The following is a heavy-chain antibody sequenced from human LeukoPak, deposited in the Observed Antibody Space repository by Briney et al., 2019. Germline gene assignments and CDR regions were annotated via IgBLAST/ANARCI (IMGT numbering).Heavy chain of an antibody. Sequence: ASVKVSCKASGYTFTSYAMHWVRQAPGQRLEWMGWINAGNGNTKYSQEFQGRVTITRDTSASTAYMELSSLRSEDMAVYYCARDYYDSSGTPTSGFHYFDYWGQGTLVTVSS. V-gene: IGHV1-3*03. J-gene: IGHJ4*02. CDR1: GYTFTSYA. CDR2: INAGNGNT. D-gene: IGHD3-22*01. CDR3: ARDYYDSSGTPTSGFHYFDY.